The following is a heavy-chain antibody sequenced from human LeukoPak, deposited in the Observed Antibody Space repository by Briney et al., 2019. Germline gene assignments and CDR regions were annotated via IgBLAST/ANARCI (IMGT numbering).Heavy chain of an antibody. Sequence: GGSLRLSCAASGFTFSSYSMNWVRQAPGKGLEWVSSITSSSSYIYYADSVKGRFTTSRDNAKNSLYLQMSSLRAEDTAVYYCAREVWRDYYDSSGDFDYWGQGTLVTVSS. J-gene: IGHJ4*02. CDR1: GFTFSSYS. D-gene: IGHD3-22*01. V-gene: IGHV3-21*01. CDR3: AREVWRDYYDSSGDFDY. CDR2: ITSSSSYI.